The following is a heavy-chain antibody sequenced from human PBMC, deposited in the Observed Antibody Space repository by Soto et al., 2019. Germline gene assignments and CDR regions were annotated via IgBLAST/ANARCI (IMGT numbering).Heavy chain of an antibody. CDR3: ARDPRDTHTYAFWSSGGGYYYGMDV. V-gene: IGHV1-2*02. CDR1: GYTFTGYY. D-gene: IGHD3-3*01. CDR2: INPHSGGT. J-gene: IGHJ6*02. Sequence: QVQLVQSGAEVKKPGASVKVSCKASGYTFTGYYMHWVRQAPGQGLEWMGWINPHSGGTNYAQKFQGRLTMTRNTSISTAYMELSRLRSDDTAVYCCARDPRDTHTYAFWSSGGGYYYGMDVWGQGTTVTVSS.